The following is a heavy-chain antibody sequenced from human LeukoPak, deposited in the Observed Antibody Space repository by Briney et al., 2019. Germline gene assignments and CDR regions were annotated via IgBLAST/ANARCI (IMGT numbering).Heavy chain of an antibody. CDR2: ISGSGGST. J-gene: IGHJ4*02. CDR3: AKEMRYYGSGSYYTNFDY. V-gene: IGHV3-23*01. CDR1: GFTFSSYA. Sequence: GGSLRLSCAASGFTFSSYAMSWVRQAPGKGLEWVSGISGSGGSTYYADSVKGRFTISRDNSKNTLYLQMNSLRAEDTAVYYCAKEMRYYGSGSYYTNFDYWGQGTLVTVSS. D-gene: IGHD3-10*01.